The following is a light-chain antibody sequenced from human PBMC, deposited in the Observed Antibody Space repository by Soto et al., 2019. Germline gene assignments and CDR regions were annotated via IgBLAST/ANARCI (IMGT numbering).Light chain of an antibody. CDR3: QQYNSYSWT. V-gene: IGKV1-5*03. CDR1: QSISSW. CDR2: KAS. J-gene: IGKJ1*01. Sequence: DIQMTQSPSTLSASEGHSLTIPCRASQSISSWLAWYQQKPGKAPKLLIYKASSLESGVPSRFSGSGSGTEFTLTISSLRPDDFATYYCQQYNSYSWTFGQGTKVDIK.